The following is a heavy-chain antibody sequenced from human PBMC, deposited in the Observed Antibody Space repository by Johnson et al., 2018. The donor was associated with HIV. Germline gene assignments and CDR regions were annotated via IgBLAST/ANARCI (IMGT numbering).Heavy chain of an antibody. CDR1: GFTFDDYA. J-gene: IGHJ3*02. CDR3: ARATIRYKVWLQLSAAFDI. Sequence: VQLVESGGGLVQPGRSLRLSCAASGFTFDDYAMHWVRQAPGKGLEWVSGISWNSGSICYADSVKGRFTISRDNAKNSLYLQMNSLRAEDTALYYCARATIRYKVWLQLSAAFDIWGQGTMVTVSS. D-gene: IGHD5-24*01. CDR2: ISWNSGSI. V-gene: IGHV3-9*01.